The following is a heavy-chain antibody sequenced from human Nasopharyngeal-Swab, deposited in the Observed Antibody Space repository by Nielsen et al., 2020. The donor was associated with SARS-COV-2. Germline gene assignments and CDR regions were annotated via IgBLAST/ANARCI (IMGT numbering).Heavy chain of an antibody. CDR3: ARKRGEMYLSQFDY. D-gene: IGHD3-16*01. V-gene: IGHV1-18*01. CDR2: SSAYNSNT. J-gene: IGHJ4*02. CDR1: GYTFINYG. Sequence: ASVKVSCKASGYTFINYGITWVRQAPGQGLEWMGWSSAYNSNTNYAQKFQGRVTMTTDTSTNTAYMELRSLRSDDTAIYYCARKRGEMYLSQFDYWGQGTLVTVSS.